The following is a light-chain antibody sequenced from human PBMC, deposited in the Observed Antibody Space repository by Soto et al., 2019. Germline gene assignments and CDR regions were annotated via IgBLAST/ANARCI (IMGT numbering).Light chain of an antibody. V-gene: IGKV3-11*01. CDR3: QQRSDWPST. Sequence: EIVLTQSPATLSLSPGDRATLSCRAGQSVGTYLAWNQQRPGQAPRLLIYDASNRATGIPARFSGSGSGTDFTLTISSLEPEDFAVYYCQQRSDWPSTFGGGTKVEIK. J-gene: IGKJ4*01. CDR2: DAS. CDR1: QSVGTY.